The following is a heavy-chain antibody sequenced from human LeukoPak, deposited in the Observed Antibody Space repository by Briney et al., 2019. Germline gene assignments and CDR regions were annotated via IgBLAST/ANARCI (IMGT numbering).Heavy chain of an antibody. CDR3: ARGCSGGTCYSGVVDY. V-gene: IGHV4-59*12. Sequence: SETLSLTCTVSGGSISSYYWSWIRQSPGKGLEWIGYIYYSGSTNYNPSLKSRVTLSVDTSKNQFSLRLNSVTAADAAMYYCARGCSGGTCYSGVVDYWGQGMLVTVSS. D-gene: IGHD2-15*01. CDR2: IYYSGST. CDR1: GGSISSYY. J-gene: IGHJ4*02.